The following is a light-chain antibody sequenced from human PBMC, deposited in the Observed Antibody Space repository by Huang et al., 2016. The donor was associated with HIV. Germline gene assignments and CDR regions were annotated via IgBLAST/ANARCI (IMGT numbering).Light chain of an antibody. CDR3: QRYDSAPRA. J-gene: IGKJ1*01. V-gene: IGKV1-27*01. CDR2: AAS. CDR1: QDIGNF. Sequence: DIQMTQSPASLSASTGISVTLTCRASQDIGNFIAWFQQKEGKVPRLLIYAASVLQSGVPSRFSGRGSGTDFTLTITNFQSEDVATYYCQRYDSAPRAFGQGTK.